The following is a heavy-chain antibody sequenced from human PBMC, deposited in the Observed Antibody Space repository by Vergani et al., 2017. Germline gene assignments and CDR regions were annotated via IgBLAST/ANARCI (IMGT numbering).Heavy chain of an antibody. CDR3: AKDPIHSSSWYEYAFDI. J-gene: IGHJ3*02. D-gene: IGHD6-13*01. CDR1: GFTFSSYS. CDR2: ISSSSSYI. Sequence: EVQLVESGGGLVKPGGSLRLSCAASGFTFSSYSMNWVRQAPGKGLEWVSSISSSSSYIYYADSVKGRFTISRDNAKNSLYLQMNSLRAEDTALYYCAKDPIHSSSWYEYAFDIWGQGTMVTVSS. V-gene: IGHV3-21*04.